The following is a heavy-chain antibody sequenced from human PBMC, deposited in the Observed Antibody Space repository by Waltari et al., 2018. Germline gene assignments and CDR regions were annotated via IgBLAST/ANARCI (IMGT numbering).Heavy chain of an antibody. CDR1: GYSISRGYY. J-gene: IGHJ4*02. CDR3: ARTTVTNHVDY. D-gene: IGHD4-17*01. Sequence: QVQLQESGPGLVKPSETLSLTCAVSGYSISRGYYWGWIRQPPGKGLEWIGSIYHSGSTYYNPSLKSRVTISVDTSKNQFSLKLSSVTAADTAVYYCARTTVTNHVDYWGQGTLVTVSS. CDR2: IYHSGST. V-gene: IGHV4-38-2*01.